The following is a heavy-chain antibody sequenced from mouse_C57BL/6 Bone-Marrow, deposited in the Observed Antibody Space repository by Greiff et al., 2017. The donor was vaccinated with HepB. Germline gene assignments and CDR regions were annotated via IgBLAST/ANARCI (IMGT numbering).Heavy chain of an antibody. CDR3: APITTVVSHWYFDV. Sequence: VQLQQSGPELVKPGASVKISCKASGYTFTDYYINWVKQRPGQGLEWIGWIFPGSGSTYYNEKFKGKATLTVDKSSSTAYMLLSSLTSEDSAVYFCAPITTVVSHWYFDVWGTGTTVTVSS. J-gene: IGHJ1*03. CDR1: GYTFTDYY. V-gene: IGHV1-75*01. D-gene: IGHD1-1*01. CDR2: IFPGSGST.